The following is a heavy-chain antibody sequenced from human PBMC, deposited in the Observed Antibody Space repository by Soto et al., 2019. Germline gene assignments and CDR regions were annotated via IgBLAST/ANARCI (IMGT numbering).Heavy chain of an antibody. Sequence: ASVKVSCKVSGYTLTELSMHWVRQAPGKGLEWMGVFDPEDGETIYAQNFQGRVTLTEDTSTDTAYMELSSLIFEDTAVYYCASLRWGNWFDPWGQGTLVTVSS. CDR2: FDPEDGET. J-gene: IGHJ5*02. CDR3: ASLRWGNWFDP. D-gene: IGHD1-26*01. CDR1: GYTLTELS. V-gene: IGHV1-24*01.